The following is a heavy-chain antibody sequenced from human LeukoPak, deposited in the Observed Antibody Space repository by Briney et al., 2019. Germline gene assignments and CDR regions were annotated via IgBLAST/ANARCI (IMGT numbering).Heavy chain of an antibody. CDR3: AIGLVRYGDYGYFDY. D-gene: IGHD4-17*01. Sequence: SETLSLTCTVSGGSISSGGYYWSWIRQHPGKGLEWIGYIYYSGSTYYNPSLKSRVTISVDTSKNQFSLKLSSVTAAVTVVYYCAIGLVRYGDYGYFDYWGQGTLVTVSS. CDR2: IYYSGST. V-gene: IGHV4-31*03. J-gene: IGHJ4*02. CDR1: GGSISSGGYY.